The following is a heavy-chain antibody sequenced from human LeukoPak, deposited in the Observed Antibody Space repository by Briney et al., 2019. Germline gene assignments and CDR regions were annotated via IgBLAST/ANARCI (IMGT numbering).Heavy chain of an antibody. CDR2: ITGSGGIT. CDR1: GFTFSSYA. CDR3: AKDVKSGYPCYFDY. Sequence: GGSLRLSCAASGFTFSSYAMSWVRQAPGKGLEWVSAITGSGGITYYTDSVKGRFTISRDNSKNTLYLQMNSLRAEDTAVYYCAKDVKSGYPCYFDYWGQGTLVTVSS. D-gene: IGHD3-22*01. V-gene: IGHV3-23*01. J-gene: IGHJ4*02.